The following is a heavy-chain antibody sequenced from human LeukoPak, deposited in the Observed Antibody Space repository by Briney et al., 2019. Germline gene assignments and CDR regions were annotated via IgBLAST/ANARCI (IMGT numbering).Heavy chain of an antibody. CDR3: ATSGRKWELRIGLGY. J-gene: IGHJ4*02. Sequence: SETLSLTCTVSGGSISSSSYYWGWIRQPPGKGLEWIGSIYYSGSTYYNPSLKSRVTISVDTSKNQFSLKLSSVTAADTAVYYCATSGRKWELRIGLGYWGQGTLVTVSS. CDR1: GGSISSSSYY. V-gene: IGHV4-39*07. D-gene: IGHD1-26*01. CDR2: IYYSGST.